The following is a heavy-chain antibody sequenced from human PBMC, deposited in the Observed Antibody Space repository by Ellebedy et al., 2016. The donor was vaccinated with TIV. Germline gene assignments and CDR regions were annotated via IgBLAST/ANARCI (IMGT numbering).Heavy chain of an antibody. D-gene: IGHD4-17*01. J-gene: IGHJ4*02. Sequence: GESLKISCAASGFIFSSYGMHWVRQAPGKGLEWVSFISHSSGTTFYADSVRGRFTISRDNAKNSLSLQMNSLRVDDTAVYYCAGYGDFSYWGQGTLVTVSS. CDR3: AGYGDFSY. V-gene: IGHV3-48*01. CDR1: GFIFSSYG. CDR2: ISHSSGTT.